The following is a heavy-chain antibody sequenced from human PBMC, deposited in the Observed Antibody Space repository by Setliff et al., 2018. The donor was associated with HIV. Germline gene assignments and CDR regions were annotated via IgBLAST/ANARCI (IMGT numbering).Heavy chain of an antibody. Sequence: SETLSLTCTVSGGSISSGPYFWSWIRQPAGKAVEWMGHIYTNGATKYNPSLKSRVTISRDTSKNQFSLKQTSVTAADTAVYYCARAKGYDYYMDVWGRGTKVTVSS. V-gene: IGHV4-61*09. J-gene: IGHJ6*03. CDR3: ARAKGYDYYMDV. D-gene: IGHD2-15*01. CDR2: IYTNGAT. CDR1: GGSISSGPYF.